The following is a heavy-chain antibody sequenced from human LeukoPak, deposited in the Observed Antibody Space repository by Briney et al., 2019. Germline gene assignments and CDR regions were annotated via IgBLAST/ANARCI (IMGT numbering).Heavy chain of an antibody. CDR1: GFTFSSYG. CDR3: ARGGPGGIAAAGTPRGDY. CDR2: IWYDGSNK. V-gene: IGHV3-33*01. Sequence: GGSLRLSCAASGFTFSSYGMHWVRQAPGKGLEWVADIWYDGSNKYYADSVKGRFTISRDNSKNTLYLQMNSLRAEDTAVYYCARGGPGGIAAAGTPRGDYWGQGTLVTVSS. J-gene: IGHJ4*02. D-gene: IGHD6-13*01.